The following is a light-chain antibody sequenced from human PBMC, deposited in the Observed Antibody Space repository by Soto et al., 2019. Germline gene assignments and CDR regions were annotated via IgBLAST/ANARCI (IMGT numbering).Light chain of an antibody. CDR2: GAS. V-gene: IGKV3-20*01. CDR3: QQYGLSLT. CDR1: LSVSNNY. J-gene: IGKJ4*01. Sequence: EIVLTQSPGTLSLSPGERATLSCRASLSVSNNYLAWYQQKPGQAPRLLIYGASSRATGIPDRFSGSGSGTDFTLTISRLEPEDVVVYYCQQYGLSLTFGGGTKVEIK.